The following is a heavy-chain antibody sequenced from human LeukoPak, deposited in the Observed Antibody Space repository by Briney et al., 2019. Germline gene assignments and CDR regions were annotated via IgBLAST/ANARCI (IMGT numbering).Heavy chain of an antibody. V-gene: IGHV3-66*01. Sequence: PGGSLRLSCAASAFSVSTNYMSWVRQAPGKGLEWVSVIYTVGTTYYADPVKGRFTISRDTSTNTLYLQLNSLRAEDTATYYCAGYGGSYPYYMDVWGKGTTVTLSS. CDR3: AGYGGSYPYYMDV. J-gene: IGHJ6*03. CDR1: AFSVSTNY. CDR2: IYTVGTT. D-gene: IGHD1-26*01.